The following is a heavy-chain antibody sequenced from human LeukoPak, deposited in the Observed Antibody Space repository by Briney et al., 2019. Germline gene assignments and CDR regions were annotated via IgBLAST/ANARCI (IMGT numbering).Heavy chain of an antibody. D-gene: IGHD3-16*01. V-gene: IGHV1-69*05. CDR3: ARGGSTDEAPYYYCYMDV. J-gene: IGHJ6*03. Sequence: SVKVSCKASGGTFSSYAISWVRQAPGQGLEWMGRIIPIFGTANYAQKFQGRVTITTDESTNTAYMELSSLRSEDTAVYYCARGGSTDEAPYYYCYMDVWGKGTTVTVSS. CDR2: IIPIFGTA. CDR1: GGTFSSYA.